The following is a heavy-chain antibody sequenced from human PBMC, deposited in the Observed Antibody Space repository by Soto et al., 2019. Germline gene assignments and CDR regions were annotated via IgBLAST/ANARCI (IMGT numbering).Heavy chain of an antibody. V-gene: IGHV4-4*02. CDR2: IYHSGST. Sequence: QVQLQESGPGLVKPSGTLSLTCAVSSGSISSSNWWSWVRQPPGKGLEWIGEIYHSGSTNYNPSLKSRVTISVDKSKDQFSLKLSSVTAADTAVYYCARVGLGYCSGVSCYSGFGFDYWGQGTLVTVSS. CDR3: ARVGLGYCSGVSCYSGFGFDY. J-gene: IGHJ4*02. CDR1: SGSISSSNW. D-gene: IGHD2-15*01.